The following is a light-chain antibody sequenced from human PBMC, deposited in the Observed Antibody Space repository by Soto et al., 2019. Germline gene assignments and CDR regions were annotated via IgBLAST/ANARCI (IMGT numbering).Light chain of an antibody. V-gene: IGLV2-14*01. CDR1: SSDIGNYDF. CDR2: EVS. Sequence: QSALTQPASGSGSPGESLRISSTGTSSDIGNYDFVSWYQQVPGTAPKAMIYEVSSRPSGVSNRFSGSKSGNTASLTISGLQAEDEAYYYCISYTSSTSFILFGGGTKVTVL. CDR3: ISYTSSTSFIL. J-gene: IGLJ2*01.